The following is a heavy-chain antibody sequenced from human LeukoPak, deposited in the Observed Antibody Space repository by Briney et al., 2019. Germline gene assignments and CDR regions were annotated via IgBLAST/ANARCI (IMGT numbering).Heavy chain of an antibody. CDR3: ARGPLWFGELFSYYYYYMDV. J-gene: IGHJ6*03. CDR2: IYYSGST. D-gene: IGHD3-10*01. Sequence: SETLSLTCTVYDNSISSYYWSWIRQPPEKGLEWIGYIYYSGSTNYNPSLKSRVTMSVDTSKNQFSLKLSSVTAADTAVYYCARGPLWFGELFSYYYYYMDVWGKGTTVTISS. CDR1: DNSISSYY. V-gene: IGHV4-59*12.